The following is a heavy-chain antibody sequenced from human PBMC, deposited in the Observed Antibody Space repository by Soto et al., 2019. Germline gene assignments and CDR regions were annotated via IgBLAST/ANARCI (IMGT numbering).Heavy chain of an antibody. CDR1: GYTFTDSY. Sequence: QVQLVQSGAEVKEPGASVTVSCKASGYTFTDSYIHWVRQAPGQGLEWMGVLNPDGGSTMYIKKLQGRLTLTRDMSTSTVHMVLSALRSDDTATYYCARDEGAALGFQYWGQGTPVNV. CDR2: LNPDGGST. CDR3: ARDEGAALGFQY. D-gene: IGHD6-25*01. J-gene: IGHJ4*02. V-gene: IGHV1-46*01.